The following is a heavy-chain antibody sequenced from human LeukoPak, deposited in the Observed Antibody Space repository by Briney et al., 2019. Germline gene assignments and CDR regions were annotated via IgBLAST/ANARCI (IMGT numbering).Heavy chain of an antibody. CDR2: VNHSGSA. J-gene: IGHJ4*02. D-gene: IGHD2-15*01. Sequence: SETLSLTCAVYGGSFSAYYWSWIRQPPGKGLEWIGEVNHSGSANYNPSLKSRVTMSVDTSKNQFSLKLSSVTAADTAAYYCARSPRYCSGGSCYFLHYWGQGTLVTVSS. CDR1: GGSFSAYY. V-gene: IGHV4-34*01. CDR3: ARSPRYCSGGSCYFLHY.